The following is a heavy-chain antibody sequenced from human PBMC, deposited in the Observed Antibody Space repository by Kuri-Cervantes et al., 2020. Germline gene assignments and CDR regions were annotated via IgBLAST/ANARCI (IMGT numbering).Heavy chain of an antibody. J-gene: IGHJ4*02. V-gene: IGHV3-53*05. CDR2: IYSGGDT. D-gene: IGHD2-2*01. Sequence: GESLKISCAASGFTVSNNYMSWVRQAPGKGLEYISVIYSGGDTYYADSVKGRFTISRDNSKNTLYLQMYSLRPEDTAVYYCAREGFREYQLLWGGYYFDYWGQGTLVTVSS. CDR3: AREGFREYQLLWGGYYFDY. CDR1: GFTVSNNY.